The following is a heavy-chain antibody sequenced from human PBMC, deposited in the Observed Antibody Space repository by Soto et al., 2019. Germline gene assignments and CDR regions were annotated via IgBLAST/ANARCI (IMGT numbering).Heavy chain of an antibody. CDR1: GGSFSRYS. D-gene: IGHD3-22*01. J-gene: IGHJ4*02. CDR3: ARGLKWLAY. CDR2: INDSGST. Sequence: SLPLSLTRPVDGGSFSRYSCSWIRQPPGKGLEWIGEINDSGSTNYNPSLKSRVTISIDTSKNQVSLKLSSVTAADTAVYYCARGLKWLAYWRQGTLVTVSS. V-gene: IGHV4-34*01.